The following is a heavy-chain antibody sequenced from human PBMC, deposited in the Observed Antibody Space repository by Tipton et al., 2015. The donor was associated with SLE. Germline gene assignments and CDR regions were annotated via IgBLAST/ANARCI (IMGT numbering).Heavy chain of an antibody. CDR1: GFTASSYY. V-gene: IGHV4-59*06. Sequence: LRLSCAASGFTASSYYWSWIRQPPGKGLEWIGYIYYSGSTYYNPSLKSRVTISVDTSKNQFSLKLSSVTAADTAVYYCARYYYDSRTFDYWGQGTLVTVSS. J-gene: IGHJ4*02. CDR2: IYYSGST. CDR3: ARYYYDSRTFDY. D-gene: IGHD3-22*01.